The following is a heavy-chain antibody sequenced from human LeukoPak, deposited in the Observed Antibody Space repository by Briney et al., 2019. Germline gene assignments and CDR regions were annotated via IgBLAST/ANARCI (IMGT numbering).Heavy chain of an antibody. J-gene: IGHJ4*02. CDR1: GFTFSSYS. V-gene: IGHV3-48*02. Sequence: PGGSLRLSCAASGFTFSSYSLNWVRQAPGKGLEWVSYISSSSSTIYYADSVKGRFTISRDNAKSSLYLHMNSLRDEDTAVYFCARGTAAAGFDYWGQGTLVTVSS. CDR2: ISSSSSTI. D-gene: IGHD6-13*01. CDR3: ARGTAAAGFDY.